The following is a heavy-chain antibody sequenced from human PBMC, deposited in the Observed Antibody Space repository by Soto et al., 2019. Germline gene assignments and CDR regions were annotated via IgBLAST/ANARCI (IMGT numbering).Heavy chain of an antibody. D-gene: IGHD2-2*01. CDR3: ARGTLLGYCSSTSCHHAFDI. CDR2: IYYSGST. J-gene: IGHJ3*02. Sequence: SETLSLTCTVSGGSISSYYWSWIRQPPGKGLEWIGYIYYSGSTNYNPSLKSRVTISVDTSKNQFSPKLSSVTAADTAVYYCARGTLLGYCSSTSCHHAFDIWGQGTMVTVSS. V-gene: IGHV4-59*12. CDR1: GGSISSYY.